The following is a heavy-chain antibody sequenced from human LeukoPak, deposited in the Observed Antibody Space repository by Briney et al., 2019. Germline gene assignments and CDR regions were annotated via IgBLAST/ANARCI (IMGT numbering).Heavy chain of an antibody. CDR3: ARSMATTLPLDY. V-gene: IGHV1-2*04. D-gene: IGHD5-12*01. J-gene: IGHJ4*02. CDR2: INPNSGGT. Sequence: ASVTVSCKASGYTFTGYYMHWVRQAPGQGLEWMGWINPNSGGTNYAQKFQGWVTMTRDTSISTAYMELSRLRSDDTAVYYCARSMATTLPLDYWGQGTLVTVSS. CDR1: GYTFTGYY.